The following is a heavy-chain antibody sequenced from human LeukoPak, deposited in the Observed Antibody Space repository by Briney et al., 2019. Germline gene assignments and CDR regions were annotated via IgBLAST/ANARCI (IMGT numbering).Heavy chain of an antibody. Sequence: SETLSLTCTVSGGSISSGGYYWSWIRQHPGKGLEWIGYIYYGGSTYYNPSLKSRVTISVDTSKNQFSLKLSSVTAADTAVYYCARVDYGDYRFDYWGQGTLVTVSS. V-gene: IGHV4-31*03. CDR3: ARVDYGDYRFDY. CDR2: IYYGGST. D-gene: IGHD4-17*01. CDR1: GGSISSGGYY. J-gene: IGHJ4*02.